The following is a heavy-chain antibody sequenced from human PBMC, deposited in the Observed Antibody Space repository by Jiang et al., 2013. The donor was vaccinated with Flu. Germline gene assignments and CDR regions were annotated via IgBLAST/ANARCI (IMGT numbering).Heavy chain of an antibody. CDR2: IIPILGIA. Sequence: SGAEVKKPGSSVKVSCKASGGTFSSYAISWVRQAPGQGLEWMGGIIPILGIANYAQKFQGRVTITADKSTSTAYMELSSLRSEDTAVYYCVGGYCGGDCYSNTHYYFDYWGQGTLVTVSS. CDR3: VGGYCGGDCYSNTHYYFDY. V-gene: IGHV1-69*10. D-gene: IGHD2-21*02. CDR1: GGTFSSYA. J-gene: IGHJ4*02.